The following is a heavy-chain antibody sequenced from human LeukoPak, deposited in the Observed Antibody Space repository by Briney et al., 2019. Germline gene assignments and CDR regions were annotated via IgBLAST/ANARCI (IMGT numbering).Heavy chain of an antibody. CDR2: ISSGGTTT. CDR3: GRDPGSYISARYADDVPRFGS. D-gene: IGHD2-2*01. Sequence: PGGSLRLSCTASGFPFSDFYMAWILQSPGKGLECIAYISSGGTTTSYAESVRGRFTISRDNAENVLYLQMNSLRDDDTAVYYCGRDPGSYISARYADDVPRFGSWGQGTLVIVSS. CDR1: GFPFSDFY. V-gene: IGHV3-11*04. J-gene: IGHJ5*01.